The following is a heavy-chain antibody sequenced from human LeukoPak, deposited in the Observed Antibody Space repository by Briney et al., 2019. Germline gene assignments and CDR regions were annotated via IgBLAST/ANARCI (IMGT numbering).Heavy chain of an antibody. CDR3: ARDRSPYDILTGYYYYYGMDV. Sequence: TGGSLRLSCAASGFTFSSYGMHWVRQAPGKGLEWVAVISYDGSNKYYADSVKGRFTISRDNSKNTLYLQMNSLRAEDTAVYYCARDRSPYDILTGYYYYYGMDVWGQGTTVTVSS. J-gene: IGHJ6*02. V-gene: IGHV3-30*03. CDR2: ISYDGSNK. D-gene: IGHD3-9*01. CDR1: GFTFSSYG.